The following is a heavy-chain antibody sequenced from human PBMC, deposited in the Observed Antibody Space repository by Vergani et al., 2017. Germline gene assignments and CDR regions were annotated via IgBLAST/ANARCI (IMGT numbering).Heavy chain of an antibody. V-gene: IGHV3-30*18. J-gene: IGHJ6*03. CDR2: ISYDGSNK. CDR1: GFTFSSYG. CDR3: AKVGYCSSTSCAYYYMDV. Sequence: VDLVESGGGFVQPGGSRRLSCAASGFTFSSYGMHWVRQAPGKGLEWVAVISYDGSNKYYADSVKGRFTISRDNSKNTLYLQMNSLRAEDTAVYYCAKVGYCSSTSCAYYYMDVWGKGTTVTVSS. D-gene: IGHD2-2*01.